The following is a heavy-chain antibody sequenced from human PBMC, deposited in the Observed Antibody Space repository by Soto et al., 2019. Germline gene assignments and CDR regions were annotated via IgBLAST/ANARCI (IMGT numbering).Heavy chain of an antibody. J-gene: IGHJ6*02. Sequence: GGSLRLSCAASGFTFSSYAMSWVRKAPGKGLEWVSAISGSGGSTYYADSVKGRFTISRDNSKNTLYLQMNSLRAEDTAVYYCAKGIAATYYYYYGMDVWGQGTTVTVSS. CDR3: AKGIAATYYYYYGMDV. CDR1: GFTFSSYA. CDR2: ISGSGGST. V-gene: IGHV3-23*01. D-gene: IGHD6-25*01.